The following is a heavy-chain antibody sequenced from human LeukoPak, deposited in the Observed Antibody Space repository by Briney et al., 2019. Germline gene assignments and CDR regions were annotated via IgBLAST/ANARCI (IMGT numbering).Heavy chain of an antibody. V-gene: IGHV3-23*01. CDR3: ARDAGYSSGWNFDY. D-gene: IGHD6-19*01. CDR2: ISGSGSST. Sequence: GGSLRLSCAASGFTFGGYAMSWVRQAPEKGLEWVSSISGSGSSTYYADSVKGRFTISRDNSKNTLYLQMNSLRAEDTAVYYCARDAGYSSGWNFDYWGQGTLVTVS. J-gene: IGHJ4*02. CDR1: GFTFGGYA.